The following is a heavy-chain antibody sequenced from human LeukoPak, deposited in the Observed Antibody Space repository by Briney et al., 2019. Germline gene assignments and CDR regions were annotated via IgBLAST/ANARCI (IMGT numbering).Heavy chain of an antibody. CDR1: GGSISSYY. Sequence: SETLSLTCTVSGGSISSYYWSWIRQPPGKGLEWIGYIYYSGSTNYNPSLKSRVTISVGTSKNQFSLKLSSVTAADTAVYYCARFCSGGSCYSGNFDYWGQGTLVTVSS. CDR2: IYYSGST. J-gene: IGHJ4*02. D-gene: IGHD2-15*01. V-gene: IGHV4-59*01. CDR3: ARFCSGGSCYSGNFDY.